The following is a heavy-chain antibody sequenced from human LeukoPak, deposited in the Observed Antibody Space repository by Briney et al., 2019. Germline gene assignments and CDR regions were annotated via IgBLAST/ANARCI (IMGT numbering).Heavy chain of an antibody. CDR2: ISSSSSYI. CDR3: ARANYDYVWGSYRSGTGY. CDR1: GFTFSSYS. V-gene: IGHV3-21*04. D-gene: IGHD3-16*02. Sequence: PGGSLRLSCAASGFTFSSYSMNWVRQAPGKGLEWVSSISSSSSYIYYADSVKGRFTISRDNAKNSLYLQMNSLRAEDTAVYYCARANYDYVWGSYRSGTGYWGQGTLVTVSS. J-gene: IGHJ4*02.